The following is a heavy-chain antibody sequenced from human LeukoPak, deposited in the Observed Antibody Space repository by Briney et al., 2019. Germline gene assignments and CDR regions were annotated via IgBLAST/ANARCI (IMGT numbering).Heavy chain of an antibody. V-gene: IGHV3-30*04. D-gene: IGHD6-13*01. J-gene: IGHJ4*02. CDR1: GFTFSSYA. Sequence: GGSLRLSCAASGFTFSSYAMHWVRQAPGKGLEWVAVISYDGSNKYYADSVKGRFTISRDNSKNTLYLQMNSLRAEDTAVYYCATDQAATLFDYWGQGTLVTVSS. CDR3: ATDQAATLFDY. CDR2: ISYDGSNK.